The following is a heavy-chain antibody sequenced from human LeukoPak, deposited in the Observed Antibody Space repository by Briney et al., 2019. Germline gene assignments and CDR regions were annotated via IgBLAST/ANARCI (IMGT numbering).Heavy chain of an antibody. J-gene: IGHJ3*02. CDR3: GTGVVGVTATYDAFDI. Sequence: GESLKISCRGSGFRFTSYWIGWARPMPGKGLEWMGIIYLGDSDTRYSASFQGQVTISADKSISTAYLQWSSLKASDTAMYYCGTGVVGVTATYDAFDIWGQGTMVTVSS. CDR2: IYLGDSDT. V-gene: IGHV5-51*01. CDR1: GFRFTSYW. D-gene: IGHD2-21*02.